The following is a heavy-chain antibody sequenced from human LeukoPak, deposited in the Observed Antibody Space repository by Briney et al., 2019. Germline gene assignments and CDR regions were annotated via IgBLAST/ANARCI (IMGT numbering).Heavy chain of an antibody. D-gene: IGHD4-17*01. CDR3: ARHDYGDSGGFDP. Sequence: AASVKVSCKASGYTFTGYYMHWVRQAPGQGPEWMGWINPNSGGTNYAQKFQGRVTMTRDTSISTAYMELSSLRSEDTAVYYCARHDYGDSGGFDPWGQGTMVTVSS. V-gene: IGHV1-2*02. J-gene: IGHJ3*01. CDR2: INPNSGGT. CDR1: GYTFTGYY.